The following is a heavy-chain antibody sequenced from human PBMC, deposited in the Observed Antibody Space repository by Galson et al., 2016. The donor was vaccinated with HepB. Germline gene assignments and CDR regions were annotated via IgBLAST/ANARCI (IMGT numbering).Heavy chain of an antibody. D-gene: IGHD3-3*01. J-gene: IGHJ5*02. V-gene: IGHV2-5*01. CDR2: IYWNDYK. Sequence: PALVKPTQTLTLTCTFSGFSLSTSGVGVGWIRQPPGKALEWLALIYWNDYKYYSPSLKSRLTITKDTSKNQVVLTMTNMDPVDTATYYCAHRPPYYDFWSGKYIWFDLWGQGTLVTGSS. CDR3: AHRPPYYDFWSGKYIWFDL. CDR1: GFSLSTSGVG.